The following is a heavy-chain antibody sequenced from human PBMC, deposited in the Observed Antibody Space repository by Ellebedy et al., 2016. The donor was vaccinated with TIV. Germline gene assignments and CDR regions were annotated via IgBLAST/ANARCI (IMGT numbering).Heavy chain of an antibody. J-gene: IGHJ4*02. V-gene: IGHV3-7*03. Sequence: GGSLRLSCAASGFTFSSYWMSWVRQAPGKGLEWVANIKQDGSEKYYVDSVKGRFTISRDNAKNSLYLQMNSLRAEDTAVYYCATRTVQLWLPYYFDYWGQGTLVTVSS. CDR2: IKQDGSEK. CDR3: ATRTVQLWLPYYFDY. CDR1: GFTFSSYW. D-gene: IGHD5-18*01.